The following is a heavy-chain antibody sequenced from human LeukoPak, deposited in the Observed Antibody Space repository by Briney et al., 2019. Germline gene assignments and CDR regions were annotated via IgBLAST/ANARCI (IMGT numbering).Heavy chain of an antibody. Sequence: GGSLRLSRAASGFTFSSYSMNWVRQAPGKGLEWVSSISSSSSYIYYADSVKGRFTISRDNAKNSLYLQMNSLRAEDTAVYYCARVSALVVVVIHPHYYMDVWGKGTTVTVSS. CDR3: ARVSALVVVVIHPHYYMDV. J-gene: IGHJ6*03. V-gene: IGHV3-21*01. CDR2: ISSSSSYI. CDR1: GFTFSSYS. D-gene: IGHD3-22*01.